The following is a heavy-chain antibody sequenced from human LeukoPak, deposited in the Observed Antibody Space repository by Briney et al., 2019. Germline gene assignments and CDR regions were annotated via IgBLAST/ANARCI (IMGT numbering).Heavy chain of an antibody. Sequence: SETLSLTCTVSGGSISSYYWSWIRQPPGKRLEWIGYIYYSGSTNYNPSLKSRVTISVDTSKNQFSLKLSSVTAADTAVYYCARGRRAAAGLYYFDYWGQGTLVTVSS. CDR3: ARGRRAAAGLYYFDY. J-gene: IGHJ4*02. CDR1: GGSISSYY. CDR2: IYYSGST. V-gene: IGHV4-59*01. D-gene: IGHD6-13*01.